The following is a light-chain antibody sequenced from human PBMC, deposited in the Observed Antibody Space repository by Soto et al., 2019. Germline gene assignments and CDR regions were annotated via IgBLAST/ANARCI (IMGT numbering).Light chain of an antibody. CDR2: LNSDGSH. Sequence: QLVLTQSPSASASLGASVKLTCALSSGHSSYAIAWHQQQPEKGPRALMKLNSDGSHTRGDGIPDRFSGSSSGAERYLTISSLQSEDEADYYCQTWGNGILVLGGGTQLTVL. V-gene: IGLV4-69*01. CDR3: QTWGNGILV. J-gene: IGLJ3*02. CDR1: SGHSSYA.